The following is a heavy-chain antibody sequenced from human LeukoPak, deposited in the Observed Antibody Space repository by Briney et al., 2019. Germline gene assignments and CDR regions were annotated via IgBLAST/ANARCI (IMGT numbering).Heavy chain of an antibody. CDR3: ARDILATSIAAPYY. Sequence: SETLSLTCTVSSGSISTSNYYWSWIRQPPGTGLEWIGYIYYSGSTNYNPSLKSRVTISVDTSKNQFSLKLSSVTAADTAVYYCARDILATSIAAPYYWGQGTLVTVSS. V-gene: IGHV4-61*01. CDR1: SGSISTSNYY. CDR2: IYYSGST. D-gene: IGHD6-13*01. J-gene: IGHJ4*02.